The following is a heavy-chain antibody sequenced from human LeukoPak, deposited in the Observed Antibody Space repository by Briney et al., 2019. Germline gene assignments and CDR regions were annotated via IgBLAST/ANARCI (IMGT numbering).Heavy chain of an antibody. D-gene: IGHD3-10*01. V-gene: IGHV2-5*01. Sequence: SGPTLVKPTQTLTLTCNFSGFSLSNTGVAVGWIRQSPGKALEWLAVAYWNNDKSYSPSLKSRLTITKDISKNQVVLKMTNVDPVDTATYYCAHKGRGSGSYTMWGQGTLVTVSS. CDR2: AYWNNDK. CDR1: GFSLSNTGVA. CDR3: AHKGRGSGSYTM. J-gene: IGHJ4*02.